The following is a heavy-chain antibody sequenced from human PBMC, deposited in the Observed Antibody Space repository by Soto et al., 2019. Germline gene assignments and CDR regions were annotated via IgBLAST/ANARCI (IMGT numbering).Heavy chain of an antibody. CDR1: GGSISSYY. CDR3: ARPRDGYNPGGFDI. Sequence: NPSETLSLTCTVSGGSISSYYWSWIRQPPGKGRGWIGYIYYSGSTNYNPSLKSRVTISVDTSKNQFSLKLSSVTAADTAVYYCARPRDGYNPGGFDIWGQGTMVTVSS. V-gene: IGHV4-59*01. J-gene: IGHJ3*02. D-gene: IGHD5-12*01. CDR2: IYYSGST.